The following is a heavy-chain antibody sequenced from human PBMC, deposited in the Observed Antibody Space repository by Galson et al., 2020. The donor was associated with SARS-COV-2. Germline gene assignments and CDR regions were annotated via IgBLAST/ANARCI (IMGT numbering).Heavy chain of an antibody. Sequence: GESLKISCAASGFTFSNFGMHWVRQAPGKGLEWVAVISTDGNNKYDADSVKGRFTISRDNSNNTLYLQMNSLRPEDTAVYFCARAGYSSTWTLGDAFMSGAKGHWSPSPQ. J-gene: IGHJ3*01. V-gene: IGHV3-30*03. CDR3: ARAGYSSTWTLGDAFMS. CDR1: GFTFSNFG. CDR2: ISTDGNNK. D-gene: IGHD6-13*01.